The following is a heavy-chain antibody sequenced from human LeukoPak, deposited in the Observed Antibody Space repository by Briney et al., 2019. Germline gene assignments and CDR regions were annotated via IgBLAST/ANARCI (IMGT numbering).Heavy chain of an antibody. Sequence: LETLSLTCTVSGGSIRSSSYYWGWIRQPPGKGLEWIGSIYTSGSTYYNPSLKSRVTISADTSKNQFSLNVSSVTAADTAVYYCARATSSYFYYMDVWGKGTTVTISS. CDR2: IYTSGST. J-gene: IGHJ6*03. CDR1: GGSIRSSSYY. CDR3: ARATSSYFYYMDV. V-gene: IGHV4-39*07. D-gene: IGHD5-12*01.